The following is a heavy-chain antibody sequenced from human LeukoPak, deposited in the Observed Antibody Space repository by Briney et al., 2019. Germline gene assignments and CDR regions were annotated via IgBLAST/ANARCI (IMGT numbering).Heavy chain of an antibody. CDR1: GFTFSSYW. D-gene: IGHD6-6*01. Sequence: GGSLRLSCAASGFTFSSYWMSWVRQAPGKGLEWVANIKQDGSEKYYVDSVKGRFTISRDNAKNSLYLQMNSLRAEDTAVYYCARVKGTSYLSSFDYWGQGTLVTVSS. V-gene: IGHV3-7*01. CDR3: ARVKGTSYLSSFDY. CDR2: IKQDGSEK. J-gene: IGHJ4*02.